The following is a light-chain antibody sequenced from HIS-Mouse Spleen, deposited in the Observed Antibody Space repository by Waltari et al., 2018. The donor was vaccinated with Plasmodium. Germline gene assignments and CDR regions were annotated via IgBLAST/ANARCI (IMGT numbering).Light chain of an antibody. CDR1: QSISSW. CDR3: QQYNSYWT. J-gene: IGKJ1*01. CDR2: KAS. V-gene: IGKV1-5*03. Sequence: DIQMTQSPSTLSASVGDRVTITCRASQSISSWLAWYQQKPGKAPKLLIYKASSLGSGVPSRFSGSGSGTKFTLTISSLQPDDFATYYCQQYNSYWTFGQGTKVEIK.